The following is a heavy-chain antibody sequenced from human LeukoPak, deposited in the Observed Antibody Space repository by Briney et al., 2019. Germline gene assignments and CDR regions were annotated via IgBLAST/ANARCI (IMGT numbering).Heavy chain of an antibody. CDR1: GGSISSYY. CDR2: IYYRGST. V-gene: IGHV4-59*01. D-gene: IGHD6-6*01. J-gene: IGHJ3*02. Sequence: KPSDTLSLTCTVSGGSISSYYWSWIRQPPGKGLEWIGYIYYRGSTNYNPSLKSRVTISVDTSKNQFSLKLSSVTAADTAVYYCARDRQLADAFDIWGQGTMVTVSS. CDR3: ARDRQLADAFDI.